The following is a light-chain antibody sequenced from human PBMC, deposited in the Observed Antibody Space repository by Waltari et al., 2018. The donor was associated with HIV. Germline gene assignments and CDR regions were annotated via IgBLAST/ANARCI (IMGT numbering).Light chain of an antibody. Sequence: DIKMAQSPSILSASVGGRVTITCRASQSVTTWVAWLQQKPGRSPKPLIYRASALEPGVPSRFRGSGSGTDFTLTISSLQPDDFATYYCQQYDSPPYTFGQGT. CDR3: QQYDSPPYT. J-gene: IGKJ2*01. CDR2: RAS. CDR1: QSVTTW. V-gene: IGKV1-5*03.